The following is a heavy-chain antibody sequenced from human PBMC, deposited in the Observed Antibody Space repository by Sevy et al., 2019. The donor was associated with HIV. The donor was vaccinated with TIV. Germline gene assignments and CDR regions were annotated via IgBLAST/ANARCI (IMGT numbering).Heavy chain of an antibody. Sequence: GGSLRLSCAASGFTFSSYGMHWVRQAPGKGLEWVSAISGSGGSTYYADSVKGRFTISRDNSKNTLYLQMNSLRAEDTAVYYCAKDRDSSSWYGGDYFDYWGQGTLVTVSS. V-gene: IGHV3-23*01. D-gene: IGHD6-13*01. J-gene: IGHJ4*02. CDR1: GFTFSSYG. CDR2: ISGSGGST. CDR3: AKDRDSSSWYGGDYFDY.